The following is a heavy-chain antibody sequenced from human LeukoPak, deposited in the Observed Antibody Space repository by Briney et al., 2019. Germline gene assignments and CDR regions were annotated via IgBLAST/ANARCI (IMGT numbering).Heavy chain of an antibody. Sequence: PPETLSLTCTVSGGSINSGDYYWGWIRQPPGKGLEWIGSIYYSGSTYYNPSLKSRVTISVDTSKNQFSLKLSSVTAADTAVYYCARDLEWELLGAFDIWGQGTMVTVSS. V-gene: IGHV4-39*07. CDR2: IYYSGST. D-gene: IGHD1-26*01. J-gene: IGHJ3*02. CDR3: ARDLEWELLGAFDI. CDR1: GGSINSGDYY.